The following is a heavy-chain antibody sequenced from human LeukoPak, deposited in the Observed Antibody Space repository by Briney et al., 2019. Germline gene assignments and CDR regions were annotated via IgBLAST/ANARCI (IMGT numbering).Heavy chain of an antibody. CDR1: VGSITSYY. V-gene: IGHV4-59*01. CDR3: ARADCSSTSCYFPGAFDI. CDR2: IYYSGRT. Sequence: SETLSLTCTVSVGSITSYYWSWIRQPPGKGREWIGYIYYSGRTNYNPSLKSRVTISVDTSKNQFSLKLSSVTAADTAVYYCARADCSSTSCYFPGAFDIWGQGTMVTVSS. J-gene: IGHJ3*02. D-gene: IGHD2-2*01.